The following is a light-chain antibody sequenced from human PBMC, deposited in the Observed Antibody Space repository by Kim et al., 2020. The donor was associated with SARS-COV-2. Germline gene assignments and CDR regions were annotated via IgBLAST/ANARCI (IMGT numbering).Light chain of an antibody. V-gene: IGLV1-40*01. J-gene: IGLJ1*01. CDR1: SSNIGAIYV. CDR2: ADT. Sequence: QSVLTQPPSVSGASGQRVTISCTGSSSNIGAIYVVNCYQHHPGRAPKLVIHADTNRPSGVPDRFSGSKSGTSASLAITGLQAEDEADYYCQSYDSSLRTIVFGTGTKVTVL. CDR3: QSYDSSLRTIV.